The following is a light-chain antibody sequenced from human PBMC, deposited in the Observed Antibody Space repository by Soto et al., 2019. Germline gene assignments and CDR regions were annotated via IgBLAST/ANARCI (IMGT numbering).Light chain of an antibody. CDR2: EVS. Sequence: QSVLTQPASVSGSPGQSITISCTGTTSDIGDYNYVSWYQRHPGQAPKLIIFEVSNRPSGISNRFSGSKSGNTASLTVSGLQAEDEADYFCSSYTGTTTYVVFGGGTKLTVL. CDR3: SSYTGTTTYVV. J-gene: IGLJ2*01. CDR1: TSDIGDYNY. V-gene: IGLV2-14*01.